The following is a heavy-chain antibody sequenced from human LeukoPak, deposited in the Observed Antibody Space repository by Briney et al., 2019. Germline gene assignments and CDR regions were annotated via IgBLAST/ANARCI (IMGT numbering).Heavy chain of an antibody. D-gene: IGHD3-16*01. CDR1: GGTFSSYA. J-gene: IGHJ5*02. Sequence: GSSVKVSCKASGGTFSSYAISWVRQAPGQGLEWMGGIIPIFGTANYAQKFQGRVTTTADESTSTAYMELSSLRSEDTAVYYCARVGSITFGGAYNWFDPWGQGTLVTVSS. CDR2: IIPIFGTA. CDR3: ARVGSITFGGAYNWFDP. V-gene: IGHV1-69*01.